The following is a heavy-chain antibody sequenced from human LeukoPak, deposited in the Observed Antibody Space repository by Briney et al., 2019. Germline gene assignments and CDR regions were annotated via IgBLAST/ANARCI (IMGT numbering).Heavy chain of an antibody. CDR3: VASETGS. J-gene: IGHJ4*02. CDR1: GYTFTGYY. Sequence: ASVKVSCKASGYTFTGYYMHWVRQATGQGLEWMGWMNPNSGNTGYAQKFQGRVTMTRNTSISTAYMELSSLRSEDTAVYYCVASETGSWGQGTLVTVSS. CDR2: MNPNSGNT. V-gene: IGHV1-8*02. D-gene: IGHD3-10*01.